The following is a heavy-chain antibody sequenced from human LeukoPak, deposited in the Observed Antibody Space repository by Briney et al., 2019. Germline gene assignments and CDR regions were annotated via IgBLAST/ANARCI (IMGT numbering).Heavy chain of an antibody. Sequence: SETLSLTCTVSGGSISSGDYYWSWIRQPPGKGLEWIGYIYYSGSTYYNPSLKSRAAISADTPKNQFSLKLSSTTAADTAVYYCARAPVATPSEFDYWGQGTLVTVSS. CDR1: GGSISSGDYY. V-gene: IGHV4-30-4*01. D-gene: IGHD5-12*01. CDR3: ARAPVATPSEFDY. J-gene: IGHJ4*02. CDR2: IYYSGST.